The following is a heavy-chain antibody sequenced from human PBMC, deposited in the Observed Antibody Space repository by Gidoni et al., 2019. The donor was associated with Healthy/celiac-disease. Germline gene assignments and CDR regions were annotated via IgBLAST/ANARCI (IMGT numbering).Heavy chain of an antibody. D-gene: IGHD1-26*01. CDR3: AKAQVGPVLPCAFDI. CDR2: ISGSGGST. Sequence: EVLLLEPGGGLVQPGGSLRLSCAASGSTFRSYAMSWVRRAPGKGMEWVSAISGSGGSTYYADSVKGRFTISRDNSKNTLYRQMNSLRAEDTAVYYFAKAQVGPVLPCAFDIWGQGTMVTVSS. CDR1: GSTFRSYA. V-gene: IGHV3-23*01. J-gene: IGHJ3*02.